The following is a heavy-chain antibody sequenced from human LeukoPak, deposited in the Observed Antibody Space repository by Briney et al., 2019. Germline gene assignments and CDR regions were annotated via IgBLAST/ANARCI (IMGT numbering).Heavy chain of an antibody. J-gene: IGHJ4*02. CDR2: ISSSSSYI. CDR1: GFTFSSYS. Sequence: GGSLRLSCAASGFTFSSYSMNWVRQAPGKGLEWVSSISSSSSYIHYADSVRGRFTISRDNAKNSLYLQMNSLRAEDTAVYYCARVESGYEDYWGQGTLVTVSS. CDR3: ARVESGYEDY. V-gene: IGHV3-21*01. D-gene: IGHD5-12*01.